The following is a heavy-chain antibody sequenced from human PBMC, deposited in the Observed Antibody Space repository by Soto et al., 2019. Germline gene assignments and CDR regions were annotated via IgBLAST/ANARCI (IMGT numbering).Heavy chain of an antibody. CDR2: ISSSSSYI. V-gene: IGHV3-21*01. D-gene: IGHD6-25*01. CDR1: GFTFSSYS. CDR3: ARMGSQRYYYYGMDV. J-gene: IGHJ6*02. Sequence: GGSLRLSCAASGFTFSSYSMNWVRQAPGKGLEWVSSISSSSSYIYYADSVKGRFTISRDNAKNSLYLQMNSLRAEDTAVYYCARMGSQRYYYYGMDVWGQGTMVTVSS.